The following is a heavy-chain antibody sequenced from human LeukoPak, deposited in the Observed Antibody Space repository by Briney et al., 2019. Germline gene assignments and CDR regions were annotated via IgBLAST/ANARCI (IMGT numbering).Heavy chain of an antibody. D-gene: IGHD1-14*01. CDR3: AREAQDFRTGNHRPGHYDYMEV. V-gene: IGHV4-4*07. CDR1: GDSLSNYY. Sequence: SETLSLTCSVSGDSLSNYYWSWIRQSAGKGLEWIGRIYSSGSTDYNPSLKSRVTMSVDMSRNQFSLRMTSLTAADTAVYYCAREAQDFRTGNHRPGHYDYMEVWGKGTAVTVSS. J-gene: IGHJ6*03. CDR2: IYSSGST.